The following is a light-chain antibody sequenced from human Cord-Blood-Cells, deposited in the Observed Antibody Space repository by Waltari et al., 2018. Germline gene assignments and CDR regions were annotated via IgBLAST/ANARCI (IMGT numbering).Light chain of an antibody. J-gene: IGLJ1*01. V-gene: IGLV2-14*01. Sequence: QSALTQPASVSGSPGQSPTISCPGTSSDVGGYNYVSWYQQHPGKAPTLMIYDVSNRPSGVSNRFSGSKSGNTASLTISGLQAEDEADYYCSSYTSSSTLYVFGTGTKVTVL. CDR1: SSDVGGYNY. CDR3: SSYTSSSTLYV. CDR2: DVS.